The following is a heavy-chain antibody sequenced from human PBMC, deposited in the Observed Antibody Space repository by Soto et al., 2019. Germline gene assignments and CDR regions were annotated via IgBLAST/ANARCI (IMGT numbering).Heavy chain of an antibody. Sequence: GWSLRLSCAASGFTFSSYAMSWVRQAPGKGLEWVSAISGSGGSTYYADSVKGRFTISRDNSKNTLYLQMNSLRAEDTAVYYCGQKGRRAARLGDWFGTWGQGSLGTVSS. CDR1: GFTFSSYA. D-gene: IGHD6-6*01. CDR3: GQKGRRAARLGDWFGT. J-gene: IGHJ5*02. V-gene: IGHV3-23*01. CDR2: ISGSGGST.